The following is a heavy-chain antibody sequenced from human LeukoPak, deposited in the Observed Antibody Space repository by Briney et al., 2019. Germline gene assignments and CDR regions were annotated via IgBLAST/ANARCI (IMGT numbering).Heavy chain of an antibody. Sequence: GGSLRLSCAASGFTFSSYAMHWVRQAPGKGLEWVAVISYDGSNKYYADSVRGRFTISRDNSKNTLYLQMNSLRAEDTAVYYCAREGIAAAGTGLDYWGQGTLVTVSS. CDR3: AREGIAAAGTGLDY. CDR2: ISYDGSNK. CDR1: GFTFSSYA. V-gene: IGHV3-30-3*01. J-gene: IGHJ4*02. D-gene: IGHD6-13*01.